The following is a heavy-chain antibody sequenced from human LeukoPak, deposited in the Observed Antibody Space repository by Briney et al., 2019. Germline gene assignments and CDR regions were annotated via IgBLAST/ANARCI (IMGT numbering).Heavy chain of an antibody. CDR1: GFTFSDYW. CDR3: AKEDTAMAIHYYGSGSSFDY. CDR2: MRQDAKSE. V-gene: IGHV3-7*03. J-gene: IGHJ4*02. Sequence: GGSLRLSCVASGFTFSDYWMAWVRQAPGKGLEWVATMRQDAKSEYYVDSVKGRFTISRDNSKNTLYLQMNSLRAEDTAVYYCAKEDTAMAIHYYGSGSSFDYWGQGTLVTVSS. D-gene: IGHD3-10*01.